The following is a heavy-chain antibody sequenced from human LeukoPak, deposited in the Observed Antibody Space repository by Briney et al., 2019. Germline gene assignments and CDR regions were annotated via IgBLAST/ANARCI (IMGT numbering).Heavy chain of an antibody. D-gene: IGHD3-10*01. V-gene: IGHV3-53*01. Sequence: GGSLRLSCAASGFTFSSYEMNWVRQAPGKGLEWVSVIYSGGSTYYADSVKGRFTISRDNSKNTLYLQMNSLRAEDTAVYYCARQAWLEGGVITWGQGTLVTVSS. J-gene: IGHJ5*02. CDR1: GFTFSSYE. CDR3: ARQAWLEGGVIT. CDR2: IYSGGST.